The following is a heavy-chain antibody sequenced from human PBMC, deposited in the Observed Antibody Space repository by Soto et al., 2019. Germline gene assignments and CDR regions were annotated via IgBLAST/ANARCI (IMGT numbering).Heavy chain of an antibody. D-gene: IGHD2-21*02. CDR3: TADVASGY. CDR1: GFTVSTYG. Sequence: QVQLVESGGGVVQPGRSLRLSCAVSGFTVSTYGMHWVRQAPGKGLEWVAVISRDGGTKYYADSVKGRFTISKDNSRNTLFLEMNSLRGDDMAVYYCTADVASGYWGQGTLVTVSS. CDR2: ISRDGGTK. J-gene: IGHJ4*02. V-gene: IGHV3-30*03.